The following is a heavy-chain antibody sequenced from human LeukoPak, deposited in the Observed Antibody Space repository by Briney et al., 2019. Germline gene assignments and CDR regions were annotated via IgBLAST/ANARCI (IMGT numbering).Heavy chain of an antibody. CDR1: GGSFSSSSYY. V-gene: IGHV4-39*01. CDR2: IYYSGST. D-gene: IGHD1-26*01. Sequence: SETLSLTCTVSGGSFSSSSYYWGWIRQPPGKGLEWIGNIYYSGSTYYNPSLKSRVTIPVDTSKNQFSLKLSSVTAADTAVYYCARQSGSFSFDYWGQGTLVSVSS. J-gene: IGHJ4*02. CDR3: ARQSGSFSFDY.